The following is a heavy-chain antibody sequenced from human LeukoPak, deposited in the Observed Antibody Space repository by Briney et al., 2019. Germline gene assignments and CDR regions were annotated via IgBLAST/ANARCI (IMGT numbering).Heavy chain of an antibody. CDR3: ARGAGGYSYGYPDS. J-gene: IGHJ4*02. D-gene: IGHD5-18*01. Sequence: SGGSLRLSCAASGSGFTFTTYAMSWVRQAPGEGLEWVSAISGSGGRSYYADSVKGRFTISRDNSKNTLYLQMNSLRPEDTAVYFCARGAGGYSYGYPDSWGQGTLVTVSS. CDR1: GSGFTFTTYA. CDR2: ISGSGGRS. V-gene: IGHV3-23*01.